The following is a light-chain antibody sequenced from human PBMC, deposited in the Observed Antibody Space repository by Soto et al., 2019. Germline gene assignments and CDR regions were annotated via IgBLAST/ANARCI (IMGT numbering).Light chain of an antibody. CDR1: QSVSSN. V-gene: IGKV3-15*01. CDR2: GAS. CDR3: QQYNNWPPWT. Sequence: EIVMTQSPSTLSVSPGERATLSFRASQSVSSNLAWYQQKPGQAPRLLIYGASTRATGIPARFRGSGSGTEFTLTISSLQSEDFAVYYCQQYNNWPPWTFGRGTKVEIK. J-gene: IGKJ1*01.